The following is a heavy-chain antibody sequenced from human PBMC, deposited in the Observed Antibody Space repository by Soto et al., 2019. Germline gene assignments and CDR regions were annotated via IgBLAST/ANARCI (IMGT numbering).Heavy chain of an antibody. V-gene: IGHV1-2*04. J-gene: IGHJ6*02. CDR3: ARSWARVYYYYGMDV. Sequence: ASVKVSCKASGYAFTGYYMHWVRQAPGQGLEWMGWINPNSGGTNYAQKFQGWVTMTRDTSISTAYMELSRLRSDDTAVYYCARSWARVYYYYGMDVWGQGTTVTSP. D-gene: IGHD1-26*01. CDR2: INPNSGGT. CDR1: GYAFTGYY.